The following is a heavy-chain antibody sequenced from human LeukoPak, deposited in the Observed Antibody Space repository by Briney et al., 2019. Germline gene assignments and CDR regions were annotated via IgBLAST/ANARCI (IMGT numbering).Heavy chain of an antibody. J-gene: IGHJ6*03. CDR3: ARGADYDILTGYMDV. CDR1: GFTFSSYW. Sequence: GGPLRLSCAASGFTFSSYWMSWVRQAPGKGLEWVANIKQDGSEKYYVDSVKGRFTISRDNAKNSLYLQMNSLRAEDTAVYYCARGADYDILTGYMDVWGKGTTVTVSS. V-gene: IGHV3-7*01. D-gene: IGHD3-9*01. CDR2: IKQDGSEK.